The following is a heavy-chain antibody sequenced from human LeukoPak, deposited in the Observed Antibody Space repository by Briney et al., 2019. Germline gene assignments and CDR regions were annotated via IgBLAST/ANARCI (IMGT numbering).Heavy chain of an antibody. CDR1: GGSFSGYY. CDR3: ARGRRGIVVVPAATRFDY. Sequence: SETLSLTCAVYGGSFSGYYWSWIRQPPGKELEWIGEINHSGSTNYNPSLKSRVTISVDTSKNQFSLKLSSVTAADTAVYYCARGRRGIVVVPAATRFDYWGQGTLVTVSS. D-gene: IGHD2-2*01. J-gene: IGHJ4*02. CDR2: INHSGST. V-gene: IGHV4-34*01.